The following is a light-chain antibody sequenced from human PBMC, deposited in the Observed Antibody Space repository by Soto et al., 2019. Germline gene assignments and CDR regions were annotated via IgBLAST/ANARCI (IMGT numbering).Light chain of an antibody. CDR3: QQYGSSPVT. J-gene: IGKJ1*01. CDR1: QSVSSH. Sequence: ERVMTQSPATLSVSPGERATLSCRASQSVSSHLAWYQQKPGQTPRLLIYDTSIRATGVSVRFSGSGSGTEFTLTISRLEPEDFAVYYCQQYGSSPVTFGQGTKVEIK. V-gene: IGKV3-15*01. CDR2: DTS.